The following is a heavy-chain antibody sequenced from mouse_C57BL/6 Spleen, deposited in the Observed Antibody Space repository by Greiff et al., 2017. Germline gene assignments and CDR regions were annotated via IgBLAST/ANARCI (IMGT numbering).Heavy chain of an antibody. Sequence: QVQLQQSGAELVRPGPSVKVSCKASGYAFTNYLIEWVKQRPGQGLEWIGVINPGSGGTNYNEKFKGKATLTADKSSSTAYMQLSSLTSEDSAVYFCARGGYDGYYGNFDYWGQGTTLTVSS. CDR2: INPGSGGT. CDR3: ARGGYDGYYGNFDY. V-gene: IGHV1-54*01. CDR1: GYAFTNYL. J-gene: IGHJ2*01. D-gene: IGHD2-3*01.